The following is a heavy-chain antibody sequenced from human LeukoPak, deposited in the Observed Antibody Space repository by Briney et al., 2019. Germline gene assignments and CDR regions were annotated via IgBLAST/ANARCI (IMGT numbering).Heavy chain of an antibody. CDR2: ISWNSGSI. CDR3: AKDFSYDSSGYDY. CDR1: GFSFDDYA. Sequence: GGSLRLSCVASGFSFDDYAMHWVRQAPGKGLEWVSGISWNSGSIGYADSVKGRFTISRDNAKNSLYLQMNSLRAEDTALYYCAKDFSYDSSGYDYWGQGTLVTVSS. D-gene: IGHD3-22*01. J-gene: IGHJ4*02. V-gene: IGHV3-9*01.